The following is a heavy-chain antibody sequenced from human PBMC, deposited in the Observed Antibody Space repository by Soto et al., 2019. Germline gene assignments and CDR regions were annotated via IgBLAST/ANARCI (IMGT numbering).Heavy chain of an antibody. J-gene: IGHJ5*02. V-gene: IGHV4-31*03. CDR2: IFHSGST. CDR1: GGSITSGGFY. Sequence: QVQLQESGPGLVKPSQTLSLTCSVSGGSITSGGFYWSWIRQHPEKGLEWIAYIFHSGSTDFNPSLKGRTILSADTSKNQFSLKLTSVTAADPAVYYCVRGGIAGNWFDPWGQGTLVTVSS. D-gene: IGHD6-13*01. CDR3: VRGGIAGNWFDP.